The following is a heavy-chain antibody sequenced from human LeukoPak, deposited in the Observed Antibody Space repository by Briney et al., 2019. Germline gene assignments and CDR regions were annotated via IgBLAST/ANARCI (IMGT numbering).Heavy chain of an antibody. CDR3: ATAAPISPRELDY. CDR2: INTGNGNT. D-gene: IGHD1-26*01. Sequence: ASVKVSCKASGYTFTSYAMHWVRQAPGQRLEWMGWINTGNGNTKYSQEFQGRVTITRDTSANTAYMELSSLRSEDMAVYYCATAAPISPRELDYWGQGTLVTVSS. J-gene: IGHJ4*02. V-gene: IGHV1-3*03. CDR1: GYTFTSYA.